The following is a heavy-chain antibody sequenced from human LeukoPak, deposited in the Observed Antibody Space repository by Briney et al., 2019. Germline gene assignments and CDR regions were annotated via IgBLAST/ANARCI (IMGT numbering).Heavy chain of an antibody. D-gene: IGHD1-1*01. CDR3: ARYWNYYYYYMDV. Sequence: GSLRLSCAASGFTFDDYAMHWVRQAPGKGLEWVSLISWDGGSTYYADSVKGRFTISRDNAKNSLYLQMNSLRAEDTAVYYCARYWNYYYYYMDVWGKGTTVTVSS. J-gene: IGHJ6*03. V-gene: IGHV3-43D*03. CDR1: GFTFDDYA. CDR2: ISWDGGST.